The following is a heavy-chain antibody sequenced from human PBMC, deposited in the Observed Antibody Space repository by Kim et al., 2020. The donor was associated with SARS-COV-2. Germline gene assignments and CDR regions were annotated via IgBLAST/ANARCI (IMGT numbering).Heavy chain of an antibody. D-gene: IGHD6-19*01. J-gene: IGHJ4*01. V-gene: IGHV3-43*01. Sequence: STYYADSVKGRFTISRDNSKNSLYLQMNSLRTEDTALYYCAKAVAGTFDYWGHGTLVTVSS. CDR3: AKAVAGTFDY. CDR2: ST.